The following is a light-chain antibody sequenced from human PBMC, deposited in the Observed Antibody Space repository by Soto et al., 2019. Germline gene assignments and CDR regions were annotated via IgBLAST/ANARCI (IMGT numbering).Light chain of an antibody. CDR2: GAS. CDR1: QSVSSNY. V-gene: IGKV3-20*01. Sequence: EIVFTQSPGTLSLSPGERATLSCRASQSVSSNYLAWYQQKPGQAPRLLIYGASSRATGVPDRFSGSGSGTDFTLTISRLGPEDFAVYYCQHYGSSTWTFGQGTKVEVK. J-gene: IGKJ1*01. CDR3: QHYGSSTWT.